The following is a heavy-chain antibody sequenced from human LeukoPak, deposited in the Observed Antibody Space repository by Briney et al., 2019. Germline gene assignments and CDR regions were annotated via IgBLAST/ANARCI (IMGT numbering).Heavy chain of an antibody. Sequence: PSETLSLTCAVYGGSFSGYYWNWIRQPPGKGLEWIGEINHSGSTIYNPSLKSRVTISADTSKNQFSLRLSSVTAADTAVYYCARLLFRGGVGALDYWGQGTLVTVSS. V-gene: IGHV4-34*01. CDR2: INHSGST. J-gene: IGHJ4*02. CDR3: ARLLFRGGVGALDY. D-gene: IGHD1-26*01. CDR1: GGSFSGYY.